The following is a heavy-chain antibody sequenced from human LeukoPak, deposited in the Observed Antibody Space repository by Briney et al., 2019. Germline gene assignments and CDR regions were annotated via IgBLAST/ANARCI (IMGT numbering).Heavy chain of an antibody. D-gene: IGHD2-8*01. CDR1: GYSIGRGYY. Sequence: SETLSLTCTVSGYSIGRGYYWGWIRQPPGEGLEWIGSIYHSGSTYYNPSLKSRVTISLDKSKKQFSLKLSSVTAADTAVYYCARDTAMYRAFDIWGQGTMVTVSS. J-gene: IGHJ3*02. V-gene: IGHV4-38-2*02. CDR2: IYHSGST. CDR3: ARDTAMYRAFDI.